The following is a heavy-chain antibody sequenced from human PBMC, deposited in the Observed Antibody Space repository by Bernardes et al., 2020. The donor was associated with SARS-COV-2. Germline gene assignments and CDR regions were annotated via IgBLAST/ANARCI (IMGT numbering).Heavy chain of an antibody. Sequence: WGSLRLSCEVSGFTFSSYTMNWVRQAPGKGLEWVSTITDSGDSTYYADSVNGRFTISRDNSKDRLYLQINSLRADDTAVYFCAKRRVEWELLHYVDSWGQGTLVTVSS. CDR2: ITDSGDST. V-gene: IGHV3-23*01. CDR3: AKRRVEWELLHYVDS. D-gene: IGHD1-26*01. CDR1: GFTFSSYT. J-gene: IGHJ4*02.